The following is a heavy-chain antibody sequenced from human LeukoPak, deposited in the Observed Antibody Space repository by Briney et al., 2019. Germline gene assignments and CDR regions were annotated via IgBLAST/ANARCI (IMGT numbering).Heavy chain of an antibody. CDR1: GFTFSSYS. V-gene: IGHV3-21*01. Sequence: GGSPRLSCAASGFTFSSYSMNWVRQAPGKGLEWVSYISSSSSYIYYADSVKGRFTISRDNAKNSLYLQVNSLRAEDTAVYYCASPLLGGDCLGHWGQGTLVTVSS. CDR2: ISSSSSYI. D-gene: IGHD2-21*02. CDR3: ASPLLGGDCLGH. J-gene: IGHJ1*01.